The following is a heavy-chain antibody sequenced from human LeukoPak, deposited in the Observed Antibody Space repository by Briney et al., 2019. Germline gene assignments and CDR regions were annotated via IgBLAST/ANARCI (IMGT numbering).Heavy chain of an antibody. CDR1: GFTFSSYG. CDR2: ISYDGSNK. J-gene: IGHJ6*02. D-gene: IGHD6-13*01. Sequence: GRSLRLSCAASGFTFSSYGMHWVRQAPGKGLEWVAVISYDGSNKYYADSVKGRFTISRDNSKNTLYLQMNSLRAEDTAVYYCAKDREQQLGYYYYYYGMDVWGQGTTVTVSS. V-gene: IGHV3-30*18. CDR3: AKDREQQLGYYYYYYGMDV.